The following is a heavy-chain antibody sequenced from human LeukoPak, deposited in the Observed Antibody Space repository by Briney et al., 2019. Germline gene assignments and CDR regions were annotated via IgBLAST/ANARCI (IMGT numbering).Heavy chain of an antibody. CDR2: ISYSWST. J-gene: IGHJ3*02. V-gene: IGHV4-59*08. D-gene: IGHD2-8*01. Sequence: SETLSLTCTVSGFSISDYYWSWIRQPPGKGLEWIGYISYSWSTNYSPSLKSRVTISVDTSTNQFSLNLSSVTAAHTAVYSCARHRTSALYGAFDIWGQGTMVTVSS. CDR1: GFSISDYY. CDR3: ARHRTSALYGAFDI.